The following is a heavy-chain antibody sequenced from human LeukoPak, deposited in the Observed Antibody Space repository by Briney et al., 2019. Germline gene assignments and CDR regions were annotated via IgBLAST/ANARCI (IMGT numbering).Heavy chain of an antibody. J-gene: IGHJ5*01. CDR1: GFTFSRYA. CDR3: ARGDCTSTSCAYDS. CDR2: ISDSGYRI. V-gene: IGHV3-23*01. D-gene: IGHD2-2*01. Sequence: GGSLRLSCAVSGFTFSRYAMNWVRQAPGKGLEWGSSISDSGYRIYYADFVKGRLTISRDNSRNTLYLQVNSLRAEDSAIYYCARGDCTSTSCAYDSWGQGTLVTVSS.